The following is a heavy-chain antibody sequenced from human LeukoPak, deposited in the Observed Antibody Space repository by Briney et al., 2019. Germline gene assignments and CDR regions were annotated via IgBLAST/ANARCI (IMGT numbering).Heavy chain of an antibody. CDR2: IKQDGSEK. J-gene: IGHJ4*02. Sequence: GGSLRLSCAASGFTFSSYWMSWVRQAPGKGLEWVANIKQDGSEKYYVDSVKGRFTISRDNAKNSLYLQMNSLRAEDTAVYYCARDYGSAYYYDSSAFDYWGQGTLVTVSS. CDR1: GFTFSSYW. CDR3: ARDYGSAYYYDSSAFDY. D-gene: IGHD3-22*01. V-gene: IGHV3-7*01.